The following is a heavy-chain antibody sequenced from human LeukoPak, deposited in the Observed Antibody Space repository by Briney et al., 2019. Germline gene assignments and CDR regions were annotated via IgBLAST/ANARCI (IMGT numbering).Heavy chain of an antibody. CDR2: ISSSSSYI. V-gene: IGHV3-21*01. Sequence: GGSLRLSCAASGFTFSSYSMNWVRQAPGKGLEWVSSISSSSSYIYYADSVKGRFTISRDNAKNSLYLQMNSLRAEDTAVYYCARGEGQMATIQYYFDYWGQGTLVTVSS. D-gene: IGHD5-24*01. J-gene: IGHJ4*02. CDR1: GFTFSSYS. CDR3: ARGEGQMATIQYYFDY.